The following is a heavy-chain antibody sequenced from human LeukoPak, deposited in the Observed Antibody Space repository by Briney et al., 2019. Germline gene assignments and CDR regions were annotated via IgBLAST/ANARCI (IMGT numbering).Heavy chain of an antibody. V-gene: IGHV3-23*01. Sequence: GGSLRLYCAASGFTFSSYAMSWVRQAPGKGLEWVSAISGSGGSTYYADSVKGRFTISRDDSKNTLYLQMNSLRAEDTAVYYCAKRYSGYDFIDYWGQGTLVTVSS. CDR1: GFTFSSYA. CDR3: AKRYSGYDFIDY. J-gene: IGHJ4*02. D-gene: IGHD5-12*01. CDR2: ISGSGGST.